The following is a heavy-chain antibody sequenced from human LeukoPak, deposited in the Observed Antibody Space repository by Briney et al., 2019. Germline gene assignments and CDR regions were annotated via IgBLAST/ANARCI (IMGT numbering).Heavy chain of an antibody. J-gene: IGHJ4*02. Sequence: PSETLSLTCTVSGGSVSSYYWSWIRQPPGKGLEWIGYIYTSGSTNYNPSLKSRVTISVDTSKNQFSLKLSSVAAADTAVYYCARHRDGDYPNWGQGTLVTVSS. D-gene: IGHD4-17*01. CDR3: ARHRDGDYPN. V-gene: IGHV4-4*09. CDR1: GGSVSSYY. CDR2: IYTSGST.